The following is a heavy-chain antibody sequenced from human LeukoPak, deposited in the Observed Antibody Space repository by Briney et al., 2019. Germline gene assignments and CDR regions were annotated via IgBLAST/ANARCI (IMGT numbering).Heavy chain of an antibody. V-gene: IGHV1-2*02. CDR1: GYTFTSYY. Sequence: ASVKVSCKASGYTFTSYYMHWVRQAPGQGLEWMGWINPNIGATNYAQKFQGRVTMTRDTSISTAYMELSRLRSDDTAVYYCASGSYDLYYFDYWGQGTLVTVSS. J-gene: IGHJ4*02. D-gene: IGHD1-26*01. CDR2: INPNIGAT. CDR3: ASGSYDLYYFDY.